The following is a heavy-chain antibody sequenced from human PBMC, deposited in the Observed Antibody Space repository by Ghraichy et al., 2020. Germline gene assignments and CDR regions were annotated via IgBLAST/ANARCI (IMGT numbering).Heavy chain of an antibody. V-gene: IGHV3-7*01. CDR1: GFTFSSYW. D-gene: IGHD3-3*01. CDR2: IKQDGSEK. J-gene: IGHJ6*02. CDR3: ARVHYDFWSGYFIAVGYYYYYGMDV. Sequence: LSLTCAASGFTFSSYWMSWVRQAPGKGLEWVANIKQDGSEKYYVDSVKGRFTISRDNAKNSLYLQMNSLRAEDTAVYYCARVHYDFWSGYFIAVGYYYYYGMDVWGQGTTVTVSS.